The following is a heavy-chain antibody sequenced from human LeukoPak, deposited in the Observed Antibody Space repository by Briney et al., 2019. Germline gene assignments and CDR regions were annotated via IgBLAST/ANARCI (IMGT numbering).Heavy chain of an antibody. CDR3: AKRASSSWSSVDY. J-gene: IGHJ4*02. V-gene: IGHV3-30*18. CDR1: GFTFSSYG. Sequence: GGSLRLSCEASGFTFSSYGMHWVRQAPGKGLEWVAVILYDGSDKYYADSVKGRFTISRDNSKNTLYLQMNSLRTEDTAVYYCAKRASSSWSSVDYWGQGTLVTDSS. CDR2: ILYDGSDK. D-gene: IGHD6-13*01.